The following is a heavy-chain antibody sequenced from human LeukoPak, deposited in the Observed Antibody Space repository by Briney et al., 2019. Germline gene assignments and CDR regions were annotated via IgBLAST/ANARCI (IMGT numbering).Heavy chain of an antibody. CDR2: ISYDGSNK. J-gene: IGHJ3*02. CDR3: ARVDHYDFWSAGHDAFDI. Sequence: GGSLRLSCAASGFTFSSYAMHWVRQAPGKGLEWVAVISYDGSNKYYADSVKGRFTISRDNSKNTLYLQMNSLRAEDTAVYYCARVDHYDFWSAGHDAFDIWGQGTMVTVYS. V-gene: IGHV3-30-3*01. CDR1: GFTFSSYA. D-gene: IGHD3-3*01.